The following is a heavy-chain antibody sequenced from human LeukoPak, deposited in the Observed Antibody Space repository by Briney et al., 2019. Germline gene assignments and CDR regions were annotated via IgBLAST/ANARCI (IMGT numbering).Heavy chain of an antibody. CDR3: ARWVVTAADIDY. V-gene: IGHV3-30*03. CDR2: ISYDGSKN. D-gene: IGHD2-15*01. CDR1: GFTFSSHG. J-gene: IGHJ4*02. Sequence: GGSLRLSCAASGFTFSSHGMHGVRQAPGKGLEWVAVISYDGSKNDYAESVKGRFTISRDNAMNTLYLQMNSLRAEDTAVYYCARWVVTAADIDYWGQGTLVTVSS.